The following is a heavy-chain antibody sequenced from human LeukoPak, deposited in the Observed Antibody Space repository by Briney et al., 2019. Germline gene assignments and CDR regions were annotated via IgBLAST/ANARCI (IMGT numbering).Heavy chain of an antibody. CDR3: ARGPLEFCSGGSCYSGRNWLDP. J-gene: IGHJ5*02. V-gene: IGHV1-2*02. CDR2: INPKSGDT. D-gene: IGHD2-15*01. Sequence: GASVKVSCKASGYTFSDYYMHWVRQAPGQGLEWMGWINPKSGDTKYSQKFQGRITMTRDTSISTAYMELRRLRFDDTAVYYCARGPLEFCSGGSCYSGRNWLDPWGQGILVTVSS. CDR1: GYTFSDYY.